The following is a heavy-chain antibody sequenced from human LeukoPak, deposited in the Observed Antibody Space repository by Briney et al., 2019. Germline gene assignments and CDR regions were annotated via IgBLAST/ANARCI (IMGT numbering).Heavy chain of an antibody. CDR2: ISYSGST. CDR3: ARDRTGYDYGDY. V-gene: IGHV4-39*07. Sequence: SETLSLTCTVSGGSISSSTDYWGWIRQPPGKGLEWIGSISYSGSTYYNPSLKSRVTISVDTSKNQFSLKLSSVTAADTAVYYCARDRTGYDYGDYWGQGTLVTVSS. D-gene: IGHD3-22*01. CDR1: GGSISSSTDY. J-gene: IGHJ4*02.